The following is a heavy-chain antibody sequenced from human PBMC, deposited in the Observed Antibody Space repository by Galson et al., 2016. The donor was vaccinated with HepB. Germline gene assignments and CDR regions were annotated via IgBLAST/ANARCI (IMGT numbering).Heavy chain of an antibody. J-gene: IGHJ4*02. V-gene: IGHV1-24*01. D-gene: IGHD2-21*02. CDR3: ASDRGWTAGLES. Sequence: SVKVSCKVSGDTLTELSMHWVRQAPGKGLEWMGGFGPDDGETIYAQKFQGRVTMTEDTSTDTAYMELSSLRTEDTAVYYCASDRGWTAGLESWGQGTLVTVSS. CDR2: FGPDDGET. CDR1: GDTLTELS.